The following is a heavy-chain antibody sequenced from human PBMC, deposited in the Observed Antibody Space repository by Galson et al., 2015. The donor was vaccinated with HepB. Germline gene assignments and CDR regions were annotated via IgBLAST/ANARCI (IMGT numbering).Heavy chain of an antibody. V-gene: IGHV4-39*01. J-gene: IGHJ4*02. Sequence: SETLSLTCTVSGGSISSSNYHWGWIRQPPGKGLEWIGSIYYTGNTYYNPSLKSRVTMSTDTSKNQFSLRLSSVTAADTAVYYCAKAVAGHTFQYDYWGQGTLVTVSS. D-gene: IGHD6-19*01. CDR1: GGSISSSNYH. CDR3: AKAVAGHTFQYDY. CDR2: IYYTGNT.